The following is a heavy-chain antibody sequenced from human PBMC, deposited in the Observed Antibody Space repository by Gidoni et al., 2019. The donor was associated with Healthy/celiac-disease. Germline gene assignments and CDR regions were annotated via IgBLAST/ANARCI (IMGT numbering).Heavy chain of an antibody. Sequence: QVQLQESGPGLVKPSETLSLTCTVSGGSISSYYWSWIRQPPGKGLEWIGYIYYSGSTNYNPSLKSRVTISVDTSKNQFSLKLSSVTAADTAVYYCARQAVDILTPYYYYGMDVWGQGTTVTVSS. CDR1: GGSISSYY. J-gene: IGHJ6*02. D-gene: IGHD3-9*01. V-gene: IGHV4-59*08. CDR3: ARQAVDILTPYYYYGMDV. CDR2: IYYSGST.